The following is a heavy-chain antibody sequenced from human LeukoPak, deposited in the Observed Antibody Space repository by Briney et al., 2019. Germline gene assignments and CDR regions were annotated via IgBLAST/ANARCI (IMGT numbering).Heavy chain of an antibody. CDR1: GFTFSSYS. D-gene: IGHD6-13*01. V-gene: IGHV3-21*01. CDR2: ISSSSSYI. CDR3: AKDPKPSSSWYLFFDY. Sequence: GSLRLSCAASGFTFSSYSMNWVRQAPGKGLEWVSSISSSSSYIYYADSVKGRFTISRDNSKNTLYLQMNSLRAEDTAVYYCAKDPKPSSSWYLFFDYWGQGTLVTVSS. J-gene: IGHJ4*02.